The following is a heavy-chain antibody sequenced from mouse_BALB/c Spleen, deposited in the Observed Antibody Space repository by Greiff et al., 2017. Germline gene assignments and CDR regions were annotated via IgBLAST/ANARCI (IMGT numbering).Heavy chain of an antibody. Sequence: EVQLQESGPGLVKPSQSLSLTCTVTGYSITSDYAWNWIRQFPGNKLEWMGYISYSGSTSYNPSLKSRISITRDTSKNQFFLQLNSVTTEDTATYYCARDGMLFDYWGQGTTLTVSS. J-gene: IGHJ2*01. CDR2: ISYSGST. D-gene: IGHD2-3*01. CDR3: ARDGMLFDY. CDR1: GYSITSDYA. V-gene: IGHV3-2*02.